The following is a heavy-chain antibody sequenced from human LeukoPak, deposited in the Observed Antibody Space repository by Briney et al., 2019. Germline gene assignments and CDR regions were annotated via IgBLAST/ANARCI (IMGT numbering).Heavy chain of an antibody. CDR1: GFTFSTYW. J-gene: IGHJ3*02. CDR2: IDSDGSST. CDR3: ARGYGETADSRRAFDI. Sequence: GGSLRLSCAASGFTFSTYWMHWVRQAPGKGLVWVSRIDSDGSSTSYADSVEGRFTISRDNAKNTLYLQMNSLRAEDTAVYYCARGYGETADSRRAFDIWGQGTMVTVSS. V-gene: IGHV3-74*01. D-gene: IGHD4-17*01.